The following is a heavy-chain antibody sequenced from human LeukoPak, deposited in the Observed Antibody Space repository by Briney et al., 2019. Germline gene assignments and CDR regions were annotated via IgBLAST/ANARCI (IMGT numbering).Heavy chain of an antibody. J-gene: IGHJ4*02. CDR2: ISNDGGGT. V-gene: IGHV3-23*01. CDR3: AKGSSGYFFDL. D-gene: IGHD3-22*01. CDR1: GFIFNNYG. Sequence: GGSLRLSCAASGFIFNNYGLVWVRQAPGKGLEWVSAISNDGGGTTYADFVKGRFTISRDNSKNTLFLQMDSLRAEDTALYYCAKGSSGYFFDLWGQGTLVTV.